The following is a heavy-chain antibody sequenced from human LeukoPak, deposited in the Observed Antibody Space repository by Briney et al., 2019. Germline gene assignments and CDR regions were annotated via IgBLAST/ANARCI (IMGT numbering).Heavy chain of an antibody. V-gene: IGHV3-30*18. J-gene: IGHJ4*02. D-gene: IGHD1-26*01. CDR2: ISDDGSNK. CDR1: GFPLSIYD. CDR3: AKDQRGSTDFTVEY. Sequence: GGSLTLLCAASGFPLSIYDMHWVRQAPGKGLEGVAVISDDGSNKYYADSVKGRFTISRDDSKNTLYLQMNSLRTEDTAVYYCAKDQRGSTDFTVEYSGQETQFTVSS.